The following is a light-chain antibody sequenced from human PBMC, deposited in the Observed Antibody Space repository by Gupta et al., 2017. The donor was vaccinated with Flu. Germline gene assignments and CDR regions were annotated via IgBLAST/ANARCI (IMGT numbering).Light chain of an antibody. Sequence: DVVIAQSPLSLPVTLGQQASSACRSNPGLVYRGGNTYLHWFQQRPGQSPRRLIHQVSHRECGVPYRFSGSGSGTDFTLTISRVQADDFAIYFCMQGAHCSWAFGQGTTVEIK. J-gene: IGKJ1*01. CDR3: MQGAHCSWA. CDR1: PGLVYRGGNTY. V-gene: IGKV2-30*01. CDR2: QVS.